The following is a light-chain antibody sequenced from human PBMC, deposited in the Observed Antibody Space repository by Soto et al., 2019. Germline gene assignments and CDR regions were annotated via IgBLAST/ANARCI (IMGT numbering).Light chain of an antibody. CDR1: QDIRKY. Sequence: DIQMTQSPSSLSASVGDRVTITCQASQDIRKYLNWYQRKPGKAPKLLIYDASNLQTGVPSRFSASGSGTDFTFTITSLQPEDIATYYYQQFHNLPLTFGGGTKVEIK. CDR3: QQFHNLPLT. J-gene: IGKJ4*01. CDR2: DAS. V-gene: IGKV1-33*01.